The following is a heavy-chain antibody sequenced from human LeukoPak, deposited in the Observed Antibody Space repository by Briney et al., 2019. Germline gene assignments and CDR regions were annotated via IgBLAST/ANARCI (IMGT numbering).Heavy chain of an antibody. Sequence: PSETLSLTCAVYGGSFSGYYCSWIRQPPGKGLEWIGEINHSGSTNYNPSLKSRVTISVDTSKNQFSLKLSSVTAADTAVYYCATPSEADMDVWGKGTTVTVSS. J-gene: IGHJ6*03. CDR1: GGSFSGYY. CDR3: ATPSEADMDV. V-gene: IGHV4-34*01. CDR2: INHSGST.